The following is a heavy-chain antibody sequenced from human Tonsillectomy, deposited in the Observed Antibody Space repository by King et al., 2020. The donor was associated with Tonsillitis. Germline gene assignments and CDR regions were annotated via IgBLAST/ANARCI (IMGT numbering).Heavy chain of an antibody. D-gene: IGHD3-16*01. V-gene: IGHV3-15*01. Sequence: VQLVESEGGLVKPGGSLTLSCVASGLTFSNAWMTWVRQAPGKGLEWVGRIKSKTDGGTTDYAAPVKGRFTISRDDSKNTLFLQMNSLKTEDTAVYYCTKRDYATGAFDILGQGKMGPVSS. CDR2: IKSKTDGGTT. J-gene: IGHJ3*02. CDR3: TKRDYATGAFDI. CDR1: GLTFSNAW.